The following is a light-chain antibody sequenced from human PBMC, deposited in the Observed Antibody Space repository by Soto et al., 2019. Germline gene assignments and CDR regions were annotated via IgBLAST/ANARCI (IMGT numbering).Light chain of an antibody. CDR2: GAS. V-gene: IGKV3-15*01. J-gene: IGKJ1*01. CDR3: QHYNNWPA. CDR1: QSVSSK. Sequence: EIVMTQSPATLSVSPGERATLSCRASQSVSSKLARYQQKPGQAPRLLIYGASTRATGVPARFSGSGSGTEFTLTISSLQSEDFAVYYCQHYNNWPAFGQGTKVEIK.